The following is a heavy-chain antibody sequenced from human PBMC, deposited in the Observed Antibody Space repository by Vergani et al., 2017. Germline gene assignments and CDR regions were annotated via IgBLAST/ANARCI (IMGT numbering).Heavy chain of an antibody. CDR3: ARVMQLWLGDWFDP. CDR2: IYYSGST. CDR1: GGSISSSNW. J-gene: IGHJ5*02. D-gene: IGHD3-10*01. V-gene: IGHV4-4*03. Sequence: QVQLQESGPGLVKPPGTLSLTCAVSGGSISSSNWWSWVRQPPGKGLEWIGEIYYSGSTNYNPSLKSRVTISIDKSKNQFSLKLSSVTAADTAVYYCARVMQLWLGDWFDPWGQGTLVTVSS.